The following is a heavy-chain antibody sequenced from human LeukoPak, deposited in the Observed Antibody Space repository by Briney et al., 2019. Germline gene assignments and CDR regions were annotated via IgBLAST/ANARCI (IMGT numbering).Heavy chain of an antibody. CDR3: ARDDYGATFDAFDI. CDR2: IPSSGGTI. Sequence: GGSLRLSCAASGFTLNNYEMNWVRQAPGKGLEWVSYIPSSGGTIYYADSVKGRFTMSRDNAKNSVYLQMNSLRAEDTAVYDCARDDYGATFDAFDIWGQGTMVTVSS. D-gene: IGHD4-17*01. J-gene: IGHJ3*02. V-gene: IGHV3-48*03. CDR1: GFTLNNYE.